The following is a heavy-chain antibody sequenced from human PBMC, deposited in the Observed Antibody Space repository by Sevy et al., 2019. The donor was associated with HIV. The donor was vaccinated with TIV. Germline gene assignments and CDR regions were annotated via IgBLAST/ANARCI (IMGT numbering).Heavy chain of an antibody. D-gene: IGHD2-15*01. V-gene: IGHV1-18*01. Sequence: ASVNVSCKASGYTFSSYRITWVRQAPGQGPEWIGWISALNGDTNYAQKLQGRVTMTADTSTSTVYMDLRSLRSDDTAVYYCARAYCGGGRCYSLAYWGQGTLVTVSS. CDR3: ARAYCGGGRCYSLAY. J-gene: IGHJ4*02. CDR1: GYTFSSYR. CDR2: ISALNGDT.